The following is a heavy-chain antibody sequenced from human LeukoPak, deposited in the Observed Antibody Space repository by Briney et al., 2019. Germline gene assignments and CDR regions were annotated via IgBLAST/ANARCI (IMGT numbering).Heavy chain of an antibody. CDR1: GGSISSYY. J-gene: IGHJ6*02. CDR3: ARFRYYGSGSYPSYYYGMDV. Sequence: SETLSLTCTVSGGSISSYYWSWIRQPPGKGLEWIGYIYYSGSTNYNPSLKSRVTISVDTSKNQFSLKLSSVTAADTAVYYCARFRYYGSGSYPSYYYGMDVWGQGTTVTVSS. CDR2: IYYSGST. V-gene: IGHV4-59*01. D-gene: IGHD3-10*01.